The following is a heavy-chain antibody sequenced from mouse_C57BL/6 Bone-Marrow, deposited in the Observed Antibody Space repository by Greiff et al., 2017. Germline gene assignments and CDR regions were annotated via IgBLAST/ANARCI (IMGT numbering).Heavy chain of an antibody. D-gene: IGHD1-1*01. CDR3: TTLDYYGSEAWFAY. J-gene: IGHJ3*01. CDR1: GFNNKVDY. Sequence: EVQRVESGAELVRPGASVTLSCTASGFNNKVDYMPWVKQWPEPGLEWIGWVDPENGGTECASKFQGKATITADTSSNTAYLQLSSLTSEDTAVYYCTTLDYYGSEAWFAYWCQGTLVTVSA. CDR2: VDPENGGT. V-gene: IGHV14-4*01.